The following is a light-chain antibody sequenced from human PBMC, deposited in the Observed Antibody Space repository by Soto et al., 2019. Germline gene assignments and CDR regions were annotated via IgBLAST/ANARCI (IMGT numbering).Light chain of an antibody. CDR2: NNN. J-gene: IGLJ1*01. CDR1: SSNFGADYD. V-gene: IGLV1-40*01. CDR3: QSYDSFSYV. Sequence: QAVVTQPPSVSGAPGQTVTNSCTGSSSNFGADYDVHWYRQLPGTPPKLLIYNNNNRPSGVPDRFSGSKSGTSASLAITGLQAEDEADYYCQSYDSFSYVFGTGTKVTVL.